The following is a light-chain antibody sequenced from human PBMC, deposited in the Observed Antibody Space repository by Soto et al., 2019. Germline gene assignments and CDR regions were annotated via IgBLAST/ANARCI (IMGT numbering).Light chain of an antibody. CDR2: HAS. CDR1: ESVSGSY. J-gene: IGKJ4*01. CDR3: QQYGSSPRT. V-gene: IGKV3-20*01. Sequence: EIVLTQSPGTLSLSPGESATLSCMASESVSGSYLAWYRHKPGLAPRLLIYHASIRATDIPDRFSGSGSGTDFTLTIGRLEPEDFALYYCQQYGSSPRTFGEGTKVDIK.